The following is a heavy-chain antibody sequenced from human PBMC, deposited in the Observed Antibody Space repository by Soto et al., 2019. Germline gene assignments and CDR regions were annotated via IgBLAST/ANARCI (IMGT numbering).Heavy chain of an antibody. V-gene: IGHV1-18*01. CDR2: TSAYDGKT. D-gene: IGHD3-3*01. CDR3: ARDPHEFWTSYWFDP. CDR1: GYTFNTYG. Sequence: GASVKVSCKTSGYTFNTYGINWVRQAPGQGLELMGWTSAYDGKTTYAEKFQGRVTLTTDTSTSTAYMELRSLRSDDTAIYYCARDPHEFWTSYWFDPWGQGTPVTVSS. J-gene: IGHJ5*02.